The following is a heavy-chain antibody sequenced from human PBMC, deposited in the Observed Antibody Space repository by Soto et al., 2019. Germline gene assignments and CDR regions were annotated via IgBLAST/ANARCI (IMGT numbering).Heavy chain of an antibody. CDR1: GYSITSYY. Sequence: ASVKVSCKASGYSITSYYMHWVRQAPGQGLEWMGIINPSGGSTTYAQKFQGRVTMTRDTSTSTVYMELSSLRSEDTAVYYCARGHINTLGGPNSSNSGMDVGGKGTRVTVPS. V-gene: IGHV1-46*01. D-gene: IGHD3-16*01. CDR3: ARGHINTLGGPNSSNSGMDV. CDR2: INPSGGST. J-gene: IGHJ6*04.